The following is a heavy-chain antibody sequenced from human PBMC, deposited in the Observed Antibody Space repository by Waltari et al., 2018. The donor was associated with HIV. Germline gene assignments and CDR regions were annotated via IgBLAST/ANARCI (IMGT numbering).Heavy chain of an antibody. J-gene: IGHJ4*02. CDR2: SRRASNEK. CDR3: VRDDPGYGPIDY. D-gene: IGHD3-10*01. CDR1: GFKFRHYS. V-gene: IGHV3-21*04. Sequence: LVESGGGVVKSGGSLSLICEASGFKFRHYSLNWVRQSPVRGLEWVASSRRASNEKNYLDSVRGRFVISRDNSKSSVYLEMESLREEDTARYFCVRDDPGYGPIDYWGQGTLVIV.